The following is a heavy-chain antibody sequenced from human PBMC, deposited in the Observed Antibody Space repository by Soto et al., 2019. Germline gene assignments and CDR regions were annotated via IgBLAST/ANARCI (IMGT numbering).Heavy chain of an antibody. V-gene: IGHV2-5*02. J-gene: IGHJ4*02. D-gene: IGHD1-26*01. Sequence: QITLKESGPTLVKPTQTLTLTCTFSGFSLSTSGVGVGWIRQPPGKALEWLALIYWDDDKRYSPSLNSQVTIPNDTSKNQVVLTMANMDPVVTATYYCAHGRSGESNFYYWGQGTLVAVSS. CDR2: IYWDDDK. CDR3: AHGRSGESNFYY. CDR1: GFSLSTSGVG.